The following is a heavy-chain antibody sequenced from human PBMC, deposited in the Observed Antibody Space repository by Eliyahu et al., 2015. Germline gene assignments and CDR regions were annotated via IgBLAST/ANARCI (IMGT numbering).Heavy chain of an antibody. D-gene: IGHD3-3*01. V-gene: IGHV3-23*01. CDR3: AVTIREAFEI. Sequence: EVQLLESGGGLAQPGGSLRLSCAASGFTSTSYAMTWVRQAPGKGLEWVSTVSGYGGSTYYADSVKGRFTISRDNSKNTLYLQMYSLRAEDTAVYYCAVTIREAFEIWGQGTMVTVSS. J-gene: IGHJ3*02. CDR1: GFTSTSYA. CDR2: VSGYGGST.